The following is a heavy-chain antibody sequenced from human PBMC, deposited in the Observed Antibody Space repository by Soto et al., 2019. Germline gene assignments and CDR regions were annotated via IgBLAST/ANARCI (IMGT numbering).Heavy chain of an antibody. CDR3: ARGIATRPVFAFDV. CDR2: IYWSGDE. D-gene: IGHD6-6*01. V-gene: IGHV2-5*01. J-gene: IGHJ3*01. CDR1: GFSLTTSGVG. Sequence: QYTLMESGPTLVKPTQTLTLNCSFSGFSLTTSGVGVGWVRQPPGKALEWLAHIYWSGDEHYRPSLKSRLSITKDTSKNQVVLTMTNMDPVDTATYYCARGIATRPVFAFDVWGQGTVVTVSS.